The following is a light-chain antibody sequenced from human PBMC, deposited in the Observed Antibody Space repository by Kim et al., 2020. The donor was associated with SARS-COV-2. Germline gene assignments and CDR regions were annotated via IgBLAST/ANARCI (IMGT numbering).Light chain of an antibody. CDR3: CSYAGSSTSV. CDR1: SSDVGSYSV. Sequence: GQSITISCTGTSSDVGSYSVVSWYQHRTGKAPQLMIYGVTRRPSWFSNRFSGSKSGSTASLTISGLQAEDEADYYCCSYAGSSTSVFGGGTQLTVL. CDR2: GVT. J-gene: IGLJ2*01. V-gene: IGLV2-23*02.